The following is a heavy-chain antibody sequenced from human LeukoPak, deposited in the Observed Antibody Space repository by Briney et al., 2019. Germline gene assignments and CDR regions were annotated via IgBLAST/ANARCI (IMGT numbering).Heavy chain of an antibody. CDR2: ISGSSGII. CDR1: GFTFNTYT. J-gene: IGHJ6*02. V-gene: IGHV3-48*01. D-gene: IGHD3-16*01. CDR3: ARGGGLDV. Sequence: GGSLRLPCAASGFTFNTYTMNWVRQAPGKGLEWVSYISGSSGIIDYADSVRGRFTISRDNAKNSLYLQMSNLRAEDTAVYFCARGGGLDVWGQGATVTVSS.